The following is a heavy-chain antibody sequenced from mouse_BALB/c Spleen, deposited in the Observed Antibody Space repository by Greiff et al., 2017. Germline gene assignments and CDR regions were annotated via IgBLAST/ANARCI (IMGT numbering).Heavy chain of an antibody. J-gene: IGHJ1*01. CDR2: ISSGGSYT. D-gene: IGHD1-1*01. Sequence: EVKLMESGGDLVKPGGSLKLSCAASGFTFSSYGMSWVRQTPDKRLEWVATISSGGSYTYYPDSVKGRFTISRDNAKNTLYLQMSSLKSEDTAMYYCARNYYGYRYFDVWGAGTTVTVSS. CDR1: GFTFSSYG. V-gene: IGHV5-6*01. CDR3: ARNYYGYRYFDV.